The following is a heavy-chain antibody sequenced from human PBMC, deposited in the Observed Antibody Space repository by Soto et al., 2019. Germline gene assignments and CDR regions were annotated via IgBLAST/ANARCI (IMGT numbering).Heavy chain of an antibody. J-gene: IGHJ4*01. D-gene: IGHD2-2*01. CDR2: IGTDGNT. Sequence: VGSLRLSCAASGFTFNSYAMNWVRQAPGKGLAWVSAIGTDGNTYYANSVKGRFTISRDNSRTTLYLQMNSLRVEDTALYYCVRKYPGTRPFDYWGQGTLVTVS. V-gene: IGHV3-23*01. CDR1: GFTFNSYA. CDR3: VRKYPGTRPFDY.